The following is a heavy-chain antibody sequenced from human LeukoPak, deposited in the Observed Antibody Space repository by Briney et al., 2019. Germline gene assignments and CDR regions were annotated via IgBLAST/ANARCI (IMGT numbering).Heavy chain of an antibody. D-gene: IGHD3-16*01. CDR1: GFTFSSYW. V-gene: IGHV3-74*01. J-gene: IGHJ3*02. Sequence: GGSLRLSCAASGFTFSSYWMHWVRQAPGEGLVWVARITSDGSSTSHADSVKGRFTISGDNAKNTLYLQMNSLRAEETAVYYCARDYAVGESFDIWGQGTLVTVSS. CDR2: ITSDGSST. CDR3: ARDYAVGESFDI.